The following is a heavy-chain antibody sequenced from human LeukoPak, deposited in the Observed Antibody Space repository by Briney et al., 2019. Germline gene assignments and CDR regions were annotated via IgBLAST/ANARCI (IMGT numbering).Heavy chain of an antibody. CDR2: FDYSGST. D-gene: IGHD6-13*01. J-gene: IGHJ4*02. CDR3: ARLVVSTWYHEFLLGRDY. Sequence: PSETLSLTCTVSGGSISSRPYYWGWIRQPPGKGLEWLGSFDYSGSTYYKPSLKSRVTISVDTSKNQFSLKLSSVTAADTAVYYCARLVVSTWYHEFLLGRDYWGQGTLVTVSS. CDR1: GGSISSRPYY. V-gene: IGHV4-39*01.